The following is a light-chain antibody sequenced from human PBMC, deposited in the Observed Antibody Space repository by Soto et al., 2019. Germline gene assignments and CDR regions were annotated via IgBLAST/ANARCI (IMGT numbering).Light chain of an antibody. CDR3: GTWDSSLSAVV. V-gene: IGLV1-51*01. Sequence: QSVLTQPPSVSAAPGQKVTISCSGSSSNIGSNYVSWYQHLPGTAPKLLIYDSNKRPSGIPDRFSGSESGTSATLGITGLQTGDEADYYCGTWDSSLSAVVFGGGTKLTVL. CDR1: SSNIGSNY. CDR2: DSN. J-gene: IGLJ2*01.